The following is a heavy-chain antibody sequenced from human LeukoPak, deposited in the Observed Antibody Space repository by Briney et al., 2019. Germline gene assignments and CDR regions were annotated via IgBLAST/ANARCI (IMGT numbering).Heavy chain of an antibody. CDR2: IRSKAYGGTT. D-gene: IGHD2-2*01. CDR1: GFTFGDYA. V-gene: IGHV3-49*03. J-gene: IGHJ4*02. Sequence: PGRSLRLSCTASGFTFGDYAMSWFRQAPGKGLEWVGFIRSKAYGGTTEYAASVKGRFTISRDDSKSIAYLQMNSLKTEDTAVYYCTREGESDIVVVPAALARAVEYYFDYWGQGTLVTVSS. CDR3: TREGESDIVVVPAALARAVEYYFDY.